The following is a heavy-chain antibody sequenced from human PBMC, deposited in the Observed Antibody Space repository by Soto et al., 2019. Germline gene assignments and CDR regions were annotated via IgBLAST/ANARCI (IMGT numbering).Heavy chain of an antibody. CDR3: ARGGLLPDY. CDR1: GGSISSGGHS. D-gene: IGHD6-19*01. Sequence: QLLLQESGSGLVKPSQTLSLTCAVSGGSISSGGHSWSWIRQPPGKGLEWIGYISHSGSTYYNPSLTRRVTISVDRSKNQFSLKLSSVTAADTAVYYCARGGLLPDYWGQGTLVTVSS. J-gene: IGHJ4*02. V-gene: IGHV4-30-2*01. CDR2: ISHSGST.